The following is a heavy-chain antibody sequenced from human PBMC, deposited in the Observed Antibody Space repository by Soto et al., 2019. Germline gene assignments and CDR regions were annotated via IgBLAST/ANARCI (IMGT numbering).Heavy chain of an antibody. J-gene: IGHJ6*03. Sequence: QVQLVESGGGVVQPGRSLRLSCAASGFTFSSYGMHWVRQAPGKGLEWVAVISYDGSNKYYADSVKGRFTISRDNSKNTLYLQMNSLSAEDTAVYYCAKDRGHYAKRYYYYMDVWGKGTTVTVSS. CDR3: AKDRGHYAKRYYYYMDV. CDR2: ISYDGSNK. V-gene: IGHV3-30*18. CDR1: GFTFSSYG. D-gene: IGHD3-16*01.